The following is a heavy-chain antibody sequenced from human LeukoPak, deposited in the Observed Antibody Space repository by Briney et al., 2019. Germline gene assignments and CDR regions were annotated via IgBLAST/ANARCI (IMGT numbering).Heavy chain of an antibody. CDR1: GFTFSTYG. CDR3: TNSLTGARLVEPRR. J-gene: IGHJ4*02. CDR2: IWYDGSNK. Sequence: GGSLRLSCAASGFTFSTYGMDWVRQAPGKGLEWVAVIWYDGSNKYYADSVKGRFTISRDNSKNTVYLQMNSLKTEDTAVYYCTNSLTGARLVEPRRWGQGTLVTVSS. D-gene: IGHD1-26*01. V-gene: IGHV3-33*06.